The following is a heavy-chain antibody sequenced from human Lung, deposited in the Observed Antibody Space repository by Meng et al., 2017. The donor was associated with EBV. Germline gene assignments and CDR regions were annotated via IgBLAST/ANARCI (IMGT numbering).Heavy chain of an antibody. CDR3: ARAVDTGYFDY. CDR1: GDSISSTDYY. Sequence: QVQLQDSGPGLVKPSQTLSLTCTVSGDSISSTDYYWSWVRQPPGKGLEWIGYIYYSGSRYYNPSLKSRVSISVDTSNNQFSLKLSSVTAADTAVYYCARAVDTGYFDYWGQGTLVTVSS. CDR2: IYYSGSR. J-gene: IGHJ4*02. D-gene: IGHD5-18*01. V-gene: IGHV4-30-4*01.